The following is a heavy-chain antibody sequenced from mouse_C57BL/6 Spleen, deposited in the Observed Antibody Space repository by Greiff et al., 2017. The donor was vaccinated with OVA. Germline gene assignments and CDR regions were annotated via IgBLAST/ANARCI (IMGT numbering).Heavy chain of an antibody. CDR2: IDPSDSYT. D-gene: IGHD2-4*01. V-gene: IGHV1-59*01. Sequence: QVQLQQPGAELVRPGTSVKLSCKASGYTFTSYWMHWVKQRPGQGLEWIGVIDPSDSYTNYNQKFKGKATLTVDTSSSTAYMQLSSLTSEDSAVYYCAQGDDYDGYFDVWGTGTTVTVSS. J-gene: IGHJ1*03. CDR1: GYTFTSYW. CDR3: AQGDDYDGYFDV.